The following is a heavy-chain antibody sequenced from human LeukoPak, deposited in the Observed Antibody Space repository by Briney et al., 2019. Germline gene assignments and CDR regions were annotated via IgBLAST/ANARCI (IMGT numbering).Heavy chain of an antibody. CDR2: INSDGSST. D-gene: IGHD6-13*01. V-gene: IGHV3-74*01. CDR1: GFTFSSYW. CDR3: AREWDSSSWYLHQDAFDI. Sequence: PGGSLRLSCAASGFTFSSYWMHWVRQAPGKGLVWVSRINSDGSSTSYADSVKGRFTISRDNAKNTLYLQMNSLRAEDTAVYYCAREWDSSSWYLHQDAFDIWGQGTMVTVSS. J-gene: IGHJ3*02.